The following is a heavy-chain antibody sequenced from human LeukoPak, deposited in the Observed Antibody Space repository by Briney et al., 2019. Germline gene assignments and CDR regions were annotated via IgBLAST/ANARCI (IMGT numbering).Heavy chain of an antibody. V-gene: IGHV4-39*01. CDR3: ARNASDSGTSYFDY. J-gene: IGHJ4*02. CDR1: GGPISISTYY. CDR2: IYYSGST. D-gene: IGHD1-26*01. Sequence: PSETLPLTCTVSGGPISISTYYWGWIRQPPGKGLEWIGSIYYSGSTSYNPSLKSRVTMSVDTSKNQFSLKLDSVTAADTAVYYCARNASDSGTSYFDYWGQGTLVTVSS.